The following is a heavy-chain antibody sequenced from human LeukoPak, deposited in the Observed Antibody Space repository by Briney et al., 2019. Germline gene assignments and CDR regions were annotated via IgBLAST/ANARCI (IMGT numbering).Heavy chain of an antibody. Sequence: GGSLRLSCAASGFTFDDYAMHWVRQAPGKGLEWVSGISWNSGSIGYADSVEGRFTISRDNAKNSLYLQMNSLRAEDTALYYCAKGSYGDYAARFQHWGQGTLVTVSS. CDR1: GFTFDDYA. V-gene: IGHV3-9*01. CDR2: ISWNSGSI. J-gene: IGHJ1*01. CDR3: AKGSYGDYAARFQH. D-gene: IGHD4-17*01.